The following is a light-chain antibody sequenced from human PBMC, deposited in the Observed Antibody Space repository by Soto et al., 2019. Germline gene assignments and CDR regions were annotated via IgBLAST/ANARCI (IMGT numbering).Light chain of an antibody. CDR2: GAS. J-gene: IGKJ1*01. CDR1: QSVSSN. Sequence: EIVMTQSPATLSVSPGERVTLSCRASQSVSSNLAWYQQKPGQAPRLLIYGASTRVTGVPARFSGSGSGTEFNLTLSSLQSVDCAVYFCQQYNNWPPGTFGPGTKVEVK. CDR3: QQYNNWPPGT. V-gene: IGKV3-15*01.